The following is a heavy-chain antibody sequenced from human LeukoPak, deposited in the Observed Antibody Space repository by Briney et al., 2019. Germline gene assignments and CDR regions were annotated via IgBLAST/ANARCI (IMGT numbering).Heavy chain of an antibody. J-gene: IGHJ5*02. D-gene: IGHD3-3*01. CDR1: GFTFSSYS. CDR2: ISSSSSYI. V-gene: IGHV3-21*01. CDR3: ARVRLEWLLGWFDP. Sequence: GGSLRLSCAASGFTFSSYSMNWVRQAPGKGLEWVSSISSSSSYIYYAVSVKGRFTISRDNAKNSLYLQMNSLRAEDTAVYYCARVRLEWLLGWFDPWGQGTLVTVSS.